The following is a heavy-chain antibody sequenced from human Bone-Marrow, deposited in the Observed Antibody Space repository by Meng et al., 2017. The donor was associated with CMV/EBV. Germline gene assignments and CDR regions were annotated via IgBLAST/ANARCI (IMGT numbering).Heavy chain of an antibody. CDR1: GFTFSNYE. CDR2: IRYDGSNK. CDR3: AKDRNRDVVVVPAAIPDS. V-gene: IGHV3-30*02. Sequence: GGSLRLSCAASGFTFSNYEMNWVRQAPGKGLEWVAFIRYDGSNKYYADSVKGRFTISRDNSKNTLYLQMNSLRAEDTAVYYCAKDRNRDVVVVPAAIPDSWGQGTLVTVSS. D-gene: IGHD2-2*02. J-gene: IGHJ1*01.